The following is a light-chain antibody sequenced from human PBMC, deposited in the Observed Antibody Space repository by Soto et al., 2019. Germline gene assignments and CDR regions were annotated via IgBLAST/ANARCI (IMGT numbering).Light chain of an antibody. J-gene: IGKJ4*01. Sequence: EVVMTQSPATLSVSPGERATLSCKASQSVRNNLVWYLQKPGQAPRPIIYDATTRATGIPVRFSGSGSGTEFTLTISSLQSEEVGVYYGQQYENWPPKTFGGGTKVEVK. CDR2: DAT. CDR3: QQYENWPPKT. V-gene: IGKV3-15*01. CDR1: QSVRNN.